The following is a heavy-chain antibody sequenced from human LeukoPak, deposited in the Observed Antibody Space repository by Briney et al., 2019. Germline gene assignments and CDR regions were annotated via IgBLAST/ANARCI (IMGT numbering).Heavy chain of an antibody. CDR2: IYYSGST. J-gene: IGHJ5*02. CDR3: ARFHYGDLHNWFDP. V-gene: IGHV4-59*08. D-gene: IGHD4-17*01. Sequence: SETLSLTCTVSGGSISSYYWSWIRQPPGKGLEWIGYIYYSGSTNYNPSLKSRVTISVDTSKNQFSLKLSSVTAADTAVYYCARFHYGDLHNWFDPWGQGTLVTVSS. CDR1: GGSISSYY.